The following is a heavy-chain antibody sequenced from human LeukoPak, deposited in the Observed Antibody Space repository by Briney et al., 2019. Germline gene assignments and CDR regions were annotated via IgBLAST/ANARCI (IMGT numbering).Heavy chain of an antibody. CDR3: ARRRGPSSFDY. V-gene: IGHV5-51*01. CDR1: GYNFANYW. CDR2: IYPGDSDT. J-gene: IGHJ4*02. Sequence: GESLKISCQGSGYNFANYWIGWVRQMPEKGLEWMGIIYPGDSDTRYSPSFQGQVTISVDKSINTAYLQWSGLKASDTAMYYCARRRGPSSFDYWGQGTLVTVSS.